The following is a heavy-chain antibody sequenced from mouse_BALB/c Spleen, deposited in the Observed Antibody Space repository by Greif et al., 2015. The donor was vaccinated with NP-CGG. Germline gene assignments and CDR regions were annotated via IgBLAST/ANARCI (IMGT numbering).Heavy chain of an antibody. D-gene: IGHD1-1*01. Sequence: EVQLVESGGGLVQPGGSLRLSCATSGFTFTDYYMSWVRQPPGKALEWLGFIRNKANGYTTEYSASVKGRFTISRDNSQSILYLQMNTLRAEDSATYYCARDRGSPFDYWGQGTTLTVSS. CDR3: ARDRGSPFDY. CDR2: IRNKANGYTT. J-gene: IGHJ2*01. CDR1: GFTFTDYY. V-gene: IGHV7-3*02.